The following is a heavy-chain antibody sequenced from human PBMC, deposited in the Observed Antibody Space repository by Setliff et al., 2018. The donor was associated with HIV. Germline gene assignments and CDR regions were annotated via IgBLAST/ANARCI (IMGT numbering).Heavy chain of an antibody. CDR2: TNNDGSIT. V-gene: IGHV3-74*01. Sequence: GGSLRLSCAASGFTLSDHWMHWVRQVPGKGLVWVSRTNNDGSITNYADFVKGRFTMSRDSAKNTLYLRMNSLRAEDTAVYYCAKGQDGLRYNWFDPWGHGTLVTVSS. J-gene: IGHJ5*02. CDR3: AKGQDGLRYNWFDP. CDR1: GFTLSDHW.